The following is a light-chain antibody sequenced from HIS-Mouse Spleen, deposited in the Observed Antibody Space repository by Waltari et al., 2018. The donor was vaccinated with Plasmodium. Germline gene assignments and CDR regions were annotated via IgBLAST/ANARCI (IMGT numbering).Light chain of an antibody. CDR1: SSDVGGYNY. V-gene: IGLV2-11*01. CDR3: CSYAGSYTWV. J-gene: IGLJ3*02. CDR2: YFS. Sequence: QSPLTQPRSVSGSPGQSVPISCSGTSSDVGGYNYVSWYQPHPGKAPKLMIYYFSKRPSGVPYRFSGSKAGNTASLTISGLQAEDEADYYCCSYAGSYTWVFGGGTKLTVL.